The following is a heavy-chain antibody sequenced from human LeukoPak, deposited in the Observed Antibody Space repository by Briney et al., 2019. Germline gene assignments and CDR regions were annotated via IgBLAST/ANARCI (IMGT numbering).Heavy chain of an antibody. D-gene: IGHD3-10*01. Sequence: SVKVSCKASGGTFSSYAISWVRQAPGQGLEWMGGIIPIFGTANYAQKFRGRVTITADESTSTAYMELSSLRSEGTAVYYCARGPSSGYYGSGSYYNGDYWGQGTLVTVSS. CDR1: GGTFSSYA. V-gene: IGHV1-69*01. CDR3: ARGPSSGYYGSGSYYNGDY. J-gene: IGHJ4*02. CDR2: IIPIFGTA.